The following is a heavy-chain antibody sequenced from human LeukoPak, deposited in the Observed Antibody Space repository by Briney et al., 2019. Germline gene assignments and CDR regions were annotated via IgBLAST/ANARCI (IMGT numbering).Heavy chain of an antibody. CDR2: IYYSGST. Sequence: SETLSLTCTVSGASINNYYWSWIRQPPGKGLEWIGYIYYSGSTNYSPSLKSRVTISVDTSKDQFSLKLSSVTAADTAVYYCARLYSGSGSFLLPFDYWGQGTLVTVSS. V-gene: IGHV4-59*08. D-gene: IGHD3-10*01. J-gene: IGHJ4*02. CDR3: ARLYSGSGSFLLPFDY. CDR1: GASINNYY.